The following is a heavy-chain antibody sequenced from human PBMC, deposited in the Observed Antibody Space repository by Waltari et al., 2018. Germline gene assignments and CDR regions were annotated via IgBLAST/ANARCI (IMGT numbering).Heavy chain of an antibody. CDR2: IRSKAYGGTT. D-gene: IGHD6-13*01. V-gene: IGHV3-49*04. Sequence: EVQLVESGGDLVQPGRSLRLSCSASGFTFADYAMSWVRQAPGKGLDWVGFIRSKAYGGTTDYAASVKGRFTISREDSKGIAFLQMNSLKTEDTAVYYCTSAKLAGYYYMDVWGNGTTVTVSS. CDR1: GFTFADYA. CDR3: TSAKLAGYYYMDV. J-gene: IGHJ6*03.